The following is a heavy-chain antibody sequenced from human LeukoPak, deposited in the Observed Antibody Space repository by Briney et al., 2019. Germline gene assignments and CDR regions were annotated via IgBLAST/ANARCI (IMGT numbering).Heavy chain of an antibody. J-gene: IGHJ3*02. CDR2: ISYDGSNK. CDR1: GFTFSSYA. Sequence: GGSLRLSCAASGFTFSSYAMHWVRQAPGKGLEWVAVISYDGSNKYYADSVKGRFTISRDNSKNTLYLQMNNLRAEDTAVYYCARGLTYSSSWSPGADAFDIWGQGTMVTVSS. CDR3: ARGLTYSSSWSPGADAFDI. D-gene: IGHD6-13*01. V-gene: IGHV3-30-3*01.